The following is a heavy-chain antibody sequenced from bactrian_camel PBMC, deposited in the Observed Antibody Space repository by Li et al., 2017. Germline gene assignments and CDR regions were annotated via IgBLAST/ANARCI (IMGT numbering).Heavy chain of an antibody. CDR3: ATDERGGLPDYSDFPCSGG. Sequence: HVQLVESGGGLVQPGGSLTFSCAVTGFTVSNYWMYWVRQAPGKGLEWVSAINSGGGTTYYADSVKGRFTISRDNAENTLYLLMNSLKPEDTAVYYCATDERGGLPDYSDFPCSGGWAQGTQVTVS. J-gene: IGHJ4*01. D-gene: IGHD4*01. CDR2: INSGGGTT. CDR1: GFTVSNYW. V-gene: IGHV3S1*01.